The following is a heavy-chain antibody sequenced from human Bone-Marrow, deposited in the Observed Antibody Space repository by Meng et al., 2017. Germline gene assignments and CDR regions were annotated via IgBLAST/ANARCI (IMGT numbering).Heavy chain of an antibody. CDR1: GGSLSDYY. V-gene: IGHV4-34*01. CDR3: ARGPTTMAHDFDY. J-gene: IGHJ4*02. D-gene: IGHD4-11*01. Sequence: RLRQGVAGRLTRSETLSLAFVVAGGSLSDYYWSGIRQPPGKGLEWIGEINHSGSTNYNPSLESRATISVDTSQNNLSLKLSSVTAADSAVYYCARGPTTMAHDFDYWGQGTLVTVSS. CDR2: INHSGST.